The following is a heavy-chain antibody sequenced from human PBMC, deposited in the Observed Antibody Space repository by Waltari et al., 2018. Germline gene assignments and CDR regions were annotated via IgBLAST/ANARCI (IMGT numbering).Heavy chain of an antibody. CDR1: GFTFSKFW. CDR2: IYQDGSVT. D-gene: IGHD3-16*01. CDR3: VRDDDGGMGAV. V-gene: IGHV3-7*01. Sequence: EVQLVESGGGLVQPGGSLRLSCAASGFTFSKFWMSWVRQAPGKGLEWVANIYQDGSVTNYVESVKGRFTTSRDNARNSLYLQMNSLRADDTAVYYCVRDDDGGMGAVWGQGTTVTVSS. J-gene: IGHJ6*02.